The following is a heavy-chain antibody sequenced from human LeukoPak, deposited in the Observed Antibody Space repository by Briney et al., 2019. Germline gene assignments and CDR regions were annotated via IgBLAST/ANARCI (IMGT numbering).Heavy chain of an antibody. J-gene: IGHJ4*02. D-gene: IGHD3-10*01. CDR2: IYYSGST. CDR1: GGSISSGDYY. CDR3: ARFMVRGVRNPAYFDY. Sequence: SQTLSLTCTVSGGSISSGDYYWSWIRQPPGKGLEWIGCIYYSGSTYYNPSLKSRVTISVDTSKNQFSLKLSSVTAADTAVYYCARFMVRGVRNPAYFDYWGQGTLVTVSS. V-gene: IGHV4-30-4*01.